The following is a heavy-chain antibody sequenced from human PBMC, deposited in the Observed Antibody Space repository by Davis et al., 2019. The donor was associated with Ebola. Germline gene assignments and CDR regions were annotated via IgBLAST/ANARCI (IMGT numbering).Heavy chain of an antibody. CDR1: GFKFSYYG. J-gene: IGHJ4*02. CDR3: ARVKRDIAVAED. Sequence: GGSLRLSCAASGFKFSYYGMHWVRQAPGKGLEWVAVISYDGSNKYYADSVKGRFTISRDNSKNTLYLQMNSLRAEDTAVYYCARVKRDIAVAEDWGQGTLVTVSS. CDR2: ISYDGSNK. D-gene: IGHD6-19*01. V-gene: IGHV3-30*03.